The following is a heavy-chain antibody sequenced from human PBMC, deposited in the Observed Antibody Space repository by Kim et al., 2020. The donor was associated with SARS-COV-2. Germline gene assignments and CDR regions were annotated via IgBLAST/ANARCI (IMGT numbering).Heavy chain of an antibody. V-gene: IGHV4-34*01. CDR1: GGSFSGYY. Sequence: SETLSLTCAVYGGSFSGYYWSWIRQPPGKGLEWIGEINHGGSANYNPSLKSRVTTSADPSKNQFALKVTSVTAADTAVYYCARGKICSNGICFNWFDPWGRGTPVTVSS. CDR3: ARGKICSNGICFNWFDP. J-gene: IGHJ5*02. CDR2: INHGGSA. D-gene: IGHD2-8*01.